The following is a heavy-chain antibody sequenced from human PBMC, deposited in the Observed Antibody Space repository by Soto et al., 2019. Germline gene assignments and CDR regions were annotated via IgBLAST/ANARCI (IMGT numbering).Heavy chain of an antibody. CDR1: GFTFSSYA. CDR3: ARLGGYYQALDS. J-gene: IGHJ4*02. CDR2: IYYAGTT. V-gene: IGHV4-59*08. Sequence: GSLRLSCAASGFTFSSYAMSWIRQPPGKGLEWIGYIYYAGTTTYNPSLKSRVSISVDTSKNEVSLKLTSVTAADTAVYYCARLGGYYQALDSWGQGTVVTVSS. D-gene: IGHD3-22*01.